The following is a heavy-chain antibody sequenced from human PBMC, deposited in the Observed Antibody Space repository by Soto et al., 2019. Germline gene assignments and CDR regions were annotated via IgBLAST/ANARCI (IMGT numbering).Heavy chain of an antibody. J-gene: IGHJ3*02. D-gene: IGHD3-22*01. Sequence: CVPTQVTPAPTLTMTCTVVGFSLINPRMGLSWVRKLHPHVVEGPGHIFSIDGKSYSTSLKRRLIIYKDTSKSQLVLTMTNMDPVDTATYYCARIRSPSPSYYSDSSGRYAFDIWGKGTMVP. CDR2: IFSIDGK. CDR1: GFSLINPRMG. V-gene: IGHV2-26*01. CDR3: ARIRSPSPSYYSDSSGRYAFDI.